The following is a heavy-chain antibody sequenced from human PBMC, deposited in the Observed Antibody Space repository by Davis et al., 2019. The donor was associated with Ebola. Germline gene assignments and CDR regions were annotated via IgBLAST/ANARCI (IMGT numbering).Heavy chain of an antibody. CDR2: ISRSGGST. D-gene: IGHD3-3*01. J-gene: IGHJ4*02. CDR3: ARAGGIVGVVILDY. CDR1: GFTFTSYV. V-gene: IGHV3-23*01. Sequence: GESLKISCAASGFTFTSYVMSWVRQAPGKGLAWVSAISRSGGSTYYAHSVKGRFTISRDNSKNTLYLQMNSLGAEDTAVYYCARAGGIVGVVILDYWGQGTLVTVSS.